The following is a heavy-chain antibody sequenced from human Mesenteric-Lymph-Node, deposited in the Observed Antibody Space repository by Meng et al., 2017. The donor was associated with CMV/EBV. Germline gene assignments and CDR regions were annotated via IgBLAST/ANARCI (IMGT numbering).Heavy chain of an antibody. V-gene: IGHV3-33*08. CDR2: IWYDGSNK. Sequence: GGSLRLSCAASGFIFATSEMHWVRQAPGKGLEWVAVIWYDGSNKYYADSVKGRFTISRDNSKNTLYLQMNSLRAEDTAVYYCVRDRIVVVPAAMGPYYYYGMDVWGQGTTVTVSS. CDR3: VRDRIVVVPAAMGPYYYYGMDV. D-gene: IGHD2-2*01. J-gene: IGHJ6*02. CDR1: GFIFATSE.